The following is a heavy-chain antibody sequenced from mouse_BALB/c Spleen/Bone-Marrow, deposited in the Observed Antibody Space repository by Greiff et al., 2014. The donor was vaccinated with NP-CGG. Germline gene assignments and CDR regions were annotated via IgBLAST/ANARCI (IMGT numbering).Heavy chain of an antibody. Sequence: EVKLEESGGGLVQPGGSMKLSCVASGFTFSNYWMNWVRQSPEKGLEWVAEIRLKSNNYATHYAESVKGRFTISRDDFKSSVYLQMNNLRAEDTGIYYGTRRGRGYAMDYWGQGTSVTVSS. V-gene: IGHV6-6*02. CDR3: TRRGRGYAMDY. CDR2: IRLKSNNYAT. J-gene: IGHJ4*01. CDR1: GFTFSNYW.